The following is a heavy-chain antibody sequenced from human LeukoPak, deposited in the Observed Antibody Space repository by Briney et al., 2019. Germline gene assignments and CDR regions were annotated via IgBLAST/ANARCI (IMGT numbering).Heavy chain of an antibody. CDR1: GFTFSGYS. D-gene: IGHD3-10*01. Sequence: GGSLRLSCAASGFTFSGYSMNWVRQAPGKGLEWVSYISSSGSTIYYADSVKGRFTISRDNAKNSLYLQMNSLRGEDTAVYYCARGNTYYYGSGSSYYFDYWGQGTLVTVSS. CDR2: ISSSGSTI. V-gene: IGHV3-48*04. CDR3: ARGNTYYYGSGSSYYFDY. J-gene: IGHJ4*02.